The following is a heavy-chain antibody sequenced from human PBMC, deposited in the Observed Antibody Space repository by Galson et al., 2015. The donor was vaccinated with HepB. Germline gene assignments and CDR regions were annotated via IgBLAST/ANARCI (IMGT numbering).Heavy chain of an antibody. D-gene: IGHD3-22*01. Sequence: SLRLSCAASGFTFSSYAMSWVRQAPGKGLGWVSAISSSASCTYYGDSVKGRFTISRDNSKNRLYLQMNSLRAGDTAVYYCARVGYYESSRYYCGQGTRVHVS. CDR1: GFTFSSYA. V-gene: IGHV3-23*01. J-gene: IGHJ4*02. CDR3: ARVGYYESSRYY. CDR2: ISSSASCT.